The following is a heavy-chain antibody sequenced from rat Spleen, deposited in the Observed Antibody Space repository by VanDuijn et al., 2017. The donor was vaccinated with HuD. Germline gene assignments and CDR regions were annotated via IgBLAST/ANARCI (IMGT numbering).Heavy chain of an antibody. J-gene: IGHJ1*01. D-gene: IGHD1-8*01. CDR2: ISYSGST. V-gene: IGHV3-1*01. CDR1: GYSITSNY. CDR3: ERSRYSSPYCYFDF. Sequence: EVQLQESGPGLVKPSQSLSLTCSVTGYSITSNYWGWIRKFPGNKMEWMGYISYSGSTSYNPSLKSRISITRDTSKNQFFLKLNSVTTEDTATYYWERSRYSSPYCYFDFWDPGTMVTVSS.